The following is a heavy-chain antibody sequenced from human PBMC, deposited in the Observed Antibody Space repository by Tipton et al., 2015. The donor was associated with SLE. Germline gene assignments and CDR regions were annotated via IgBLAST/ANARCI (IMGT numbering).Heavy chain of an antibody. CDR1: GGTFSGHY. D-gene: IGHD3-10*01. J-gene: IGHJ5*02. Sequence: TLSLTCAVYGGTFSGHYRTWIRQSPGKGLEWIGDIIDSGRTNYNPSLKSRVTISIDTSKSHFFLRLRSVTAADTAVYYCASPGTYGSGSFDPWGQGTLVVVSS. V-gene: IGHV4-34*12. CDR2: IIDSGRT. CDR3: ASPGTYGSGSFDP.